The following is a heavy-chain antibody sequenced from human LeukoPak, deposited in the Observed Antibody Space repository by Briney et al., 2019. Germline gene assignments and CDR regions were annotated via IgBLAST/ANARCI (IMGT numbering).Heavy chain of an antibody. V-gene: IGHV3-21*01. D-gene: IGHD3-3*01. CDR1: GFTFSTYN. CDR2: ISSSSSYI. Sequence: PGGSLRLSCAASGFTFSTYNMNWVRQAPGKGLEWVSSISSSSSYISYADSVQGRFTISTDNSRNTLFLQMNSLRAEDTAVYYCARDGFWSGYPYYYYYYMDAWGKGTTVTVSS. CDR3: ARDGFWSGYPYYYYYYMDA. J-gene: IGHJ6*03.